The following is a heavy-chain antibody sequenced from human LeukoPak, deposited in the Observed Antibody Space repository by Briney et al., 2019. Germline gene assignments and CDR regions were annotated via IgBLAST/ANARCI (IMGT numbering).Heavy chain of an antibody. CDR1: GFTFSDYY. CDR2: ISSSGSTI. Sequence: GGSLRLSCAASGFTFSDYYMSWIRQAPGKGLEWLSYISSSGSTIYYTDSVKGRFTISRDNAKNSLYLQMNSLRAEDTAVYYCARDYYDSSGDRFDYWGQGTLVTVSS. CDR3: ARDYYDSSGDRFDY. V-gene: IGHV3-11*04. D-gene: IGHD3-22*01. J-gene: IGHJ4*02.